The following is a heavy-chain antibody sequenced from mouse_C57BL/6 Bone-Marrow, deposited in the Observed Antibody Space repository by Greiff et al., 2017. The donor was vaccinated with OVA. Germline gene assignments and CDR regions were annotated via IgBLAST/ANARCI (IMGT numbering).Heavy chain of an antibody. J-gene: IGHJ3*01. CDR3: ASEGKTAQAKEFAY. Sequence: QVQLQQSGAELVRPGSSVKLSCKASGYTFTSYWMHWVKQRPIQGLEWIGNIDPSDSETHYNQKFKDKATLTVDKSSSTAYMQLSSLTSEDSAVYYCASEGKTAQAKEFAYWGQGTLVTVSA. D-gene: IGHD3-2*02. CDR1: GYTFTSYW. V-gene: IGHV1-52*01. CDR2: IDPSDSET.